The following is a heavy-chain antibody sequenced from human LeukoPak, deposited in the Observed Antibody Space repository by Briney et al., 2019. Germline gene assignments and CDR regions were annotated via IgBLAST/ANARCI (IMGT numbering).Heavy chain of an antibody. CDR2: ISWNSGSI. Sequence: GGSLRLSCIASGFTFDDYAMHWVRQAPGKGLEWVSGISWNSGSIGYADSVKGRFTISRDNAKNSLYLQMNSLRAEDMALYYCAKAVRPPVAGSSAFDIWGQGTMVTVSS. J-gene: IGHJ3*02. D-gene: IGHD6-19*01. CDR3: AKAVRPPVAGSSAFDI. CDR1: GFTFDDYA. V-gene: IGHV3-9*03.